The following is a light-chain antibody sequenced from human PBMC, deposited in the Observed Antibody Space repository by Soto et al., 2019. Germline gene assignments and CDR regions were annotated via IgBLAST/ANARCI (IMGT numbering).Light chain of an antibody. V-gene: IGKV3-15*01. CDR2: GAS. CDR1: QSVSTN. Sequence: EIVMTQSPATLSVSPGERATLSCRASQSVSTNLAWYQQKAGQPPRLLLYGASARARGIPARFSGSGSGTEFTLAISSLQSEVFAVYYYQQYNGWPPRGTVGRGTNVEI. J-gene: IGKJ1*01. CDR3: QQYNGWPPRGT.